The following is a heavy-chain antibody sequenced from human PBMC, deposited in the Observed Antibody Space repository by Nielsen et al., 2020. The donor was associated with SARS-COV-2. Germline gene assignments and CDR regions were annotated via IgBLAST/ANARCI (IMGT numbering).Heavy chain of an antibody. CDR2: IYPSGRT. CDR3: ARDSSGWYMVY. Sequence: SETLSLTCTVSGGSISGAYWSWLRQPPGEGLEWIAYIYPSGRTNYNPSLKSRAIISEDTSRNQFSLRLNSVTAEDTAVYYCARDSSGWYMVYWGQGTLVTVSS. D-gene: IGHD6-19*01. J-gene: IGHJ4*02. CDR1: GGSISGAY. V-gene: IGHV4-59*01.